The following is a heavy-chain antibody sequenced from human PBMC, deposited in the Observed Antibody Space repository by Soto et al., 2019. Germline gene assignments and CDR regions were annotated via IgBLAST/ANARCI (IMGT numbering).Heavy chain of an antibody. CDR1: GYTFTSYA. Sequence: ASVKVSCKASGYTFTSYAMHWVRQAPGQRLEWMGWINAGNGNTKYSQKFQGRVTITRDTSASTAYMELSSLRSEDTAVYYCARDLSPTVTKYYYMDVWGKGTTVTVAS. CDR3: ARDLSPTVTKYYYMDV. V-gene: IGHV1-3*01. CDR2: INAGNGNT. J-gene: IGHJ6*03. D-gene: IGHD4-4*01.